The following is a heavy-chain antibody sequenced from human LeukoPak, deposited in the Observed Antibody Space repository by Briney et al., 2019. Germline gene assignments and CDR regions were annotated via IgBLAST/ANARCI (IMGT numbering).Heavy chain of an antibody. Sequence: ASVRVSCKASGYTFTSCDINWVRQATGQGLEWMGWMNPNSGNTGYAQKFQGRVTMTRNTSISTAYMELSSLRSEDTAVYYCARGSSSWYSYYYYGMDVWGQGTTGTVSS. V-gene: IGHV1-8*01. CDR3: ARGSSSWYSYYYYGMDV. CDR2: MNPNSGNT. J-gene: IGHJ6*02. D-gene: IGHD6-13*01. CDR1: GYTFTSCD.